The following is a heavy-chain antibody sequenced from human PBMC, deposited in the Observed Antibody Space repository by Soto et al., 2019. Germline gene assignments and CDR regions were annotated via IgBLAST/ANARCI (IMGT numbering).Heavy chain of an antibody. J-gene: IGHJ4*02. CDR2: TDHSGST. V-gene: IGHV4-34*01. D-gene: IGHD6-6*01. Sequence: SETLSLTCAVYGGSFSGYYWSWIRQPPGKGLEWIGETDHSGSTNYNPSLKSRVTISVDTSKNQFSLKLSSVTAADTAVYYCARGKYSSSVDYWGQGTLVTVSS. CDR1: GGSFSGYY. CDR3: ARGKYSSSVDY.